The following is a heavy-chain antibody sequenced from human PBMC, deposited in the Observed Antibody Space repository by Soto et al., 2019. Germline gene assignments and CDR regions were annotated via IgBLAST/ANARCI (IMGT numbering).Heavy chain of an antibody. CDR1: GFTFSSYA. J-gene: IGHJ5*02. CDR2: ISASGGST. CDR3: AKDISSVWTKNWFDP. Sequence: EVQLLESGGGLVQPGGSLRLSCAASGFTFSSYAMSWVRQAPGKGLEWVSLISASGGSTSYADSVKGRFTISRDNSKSTLYLQMNSLRAEDTAVYYCAKDISSVWTKNWFDPWGQGTLVTVSS. V-gene: IGHV3-23*01. D-gene: IGHD3-22*01.